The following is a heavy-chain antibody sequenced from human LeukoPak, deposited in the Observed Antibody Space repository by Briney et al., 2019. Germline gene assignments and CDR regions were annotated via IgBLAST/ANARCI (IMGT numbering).Heavy chain of an antibody. D-gene: IGHD6-13*01. V-gene: IGHV3-30*02. Sequence: PGGSRSLSGAASGFTFSTYGMHWVRQAPGRGLEGVAFIRYDGSNKYYADSVKGRFTISRDNSKNTLYLQMNSLGAEDTAVYYCAKEEGIAAAGTTWNDYWGQGTLVTVSS. CDR1: GFTFSTYG. J-gene: IGHJ4*02. CDR2: IRYDGSNK. CDR3: AKEEGIAAAGTTWNDY.